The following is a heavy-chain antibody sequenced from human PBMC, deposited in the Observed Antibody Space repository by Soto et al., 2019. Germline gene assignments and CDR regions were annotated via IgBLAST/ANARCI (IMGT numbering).Heavy chain of an antibody. CDR1: GFTFSSYG. V-gene: IGHV3-33*01. CDR3: ARAQYSSRWYPFDY. J-gene: IGHJ4*02. D-gene: IGHD6-13*01. CDR2: IWYDGSNE. Sequence: QVQLVESGGGVVQPGRSLRLSCAASGFTFSSYGMHWVRQAPGKGLEWVAVIWYDGSNEYYADSVKGRFTISRDNSKNTLYLQMNRLRAEDTAVYYCARAQYSSRWYPFDYWGQGTLVTVSS.